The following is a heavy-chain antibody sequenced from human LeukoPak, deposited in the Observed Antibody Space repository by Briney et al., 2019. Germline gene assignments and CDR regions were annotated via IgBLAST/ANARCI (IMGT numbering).Heavy chain of an antibody. CDR3: ARGRYCSGGSCYSLDY. D-gene: IGHD2-15*01. J-gene: IGHJ4*02. CDR1: GYTFTGYY. V-gene: IGHV1-2*02. Sequence: ASVKVSCKASGYTFTGYYMHWVRQAPGQGLEWMGWINPNSGGTNYAQKFQGRVTMTRDTSISTAYMELSRLRSDDTAVYYCARGRYCSGGSCYSLDYRGQGTLVTVSS. CDR2: INPNSGGT.